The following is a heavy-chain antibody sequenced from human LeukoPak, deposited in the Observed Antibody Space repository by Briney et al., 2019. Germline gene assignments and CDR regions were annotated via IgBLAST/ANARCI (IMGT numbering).Heavy chain of an antibody. J-gene: IGHJ4*02. Sequence: GGSLRLSCAASGFTFSSYAMTWVRQAPGKGLEWVSAISGNGGGTDYADSVKGRFTISRDNSKNTLYLQMNSLRAEDTAVYYCARRHGNYYGSGSYYTAYYFDYWGQGTLVTVSS. CDR2: ISGNGGGT. CDR1: GFTFSSYA. V-gene: IGHV3-23*01. D-gene: IGHD3-10*01. CDR3: ARRHGNYYGSGSYYTAYYFDY.